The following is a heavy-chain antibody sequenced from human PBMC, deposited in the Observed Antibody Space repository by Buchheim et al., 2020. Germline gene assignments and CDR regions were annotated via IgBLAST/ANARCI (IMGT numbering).Heavy chain of an antibody. J-gene: IGHJ4*02. CDR3: ARHKCTNGVCEYYFDY. V-gene: IGHV4-59*08. D-gene: IGHD2-8*01. CDR2: IYYSGST. Sequence: QVQLQESGPGLVKPSETLSLICTVSGGSISSYYWSWIRQPPGKGLEWIGYIYYSGSTNYNPSLKSRVTISVDTSKNQFSLKLSSVTAADTAVYYCARHKCTNGVCEYYFDYWGQGTL. CDR1: GGSISSYY.